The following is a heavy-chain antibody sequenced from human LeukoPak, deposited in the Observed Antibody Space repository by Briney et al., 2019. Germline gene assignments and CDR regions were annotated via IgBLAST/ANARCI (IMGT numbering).Heavy chain of an antibody. CDR3: ARAPRGSYGSDHMDV. CDR2: ISSGGST. CDR1: GFTVSSNY. D-gene: IGHD3-16*01. V-gene: IGHV3-66*02. Sequence: PGGSLRLSCAASGFTVSSNYMSWVRQAPGKGLEWVSVISSGGSTYYADSVKGRFTISRDNSKNTLYLQMNGLRAEDTAVYYCARAPRGSYGSDHMDVWGKGTTVTVSS. J-gene: IGHJ6*03.